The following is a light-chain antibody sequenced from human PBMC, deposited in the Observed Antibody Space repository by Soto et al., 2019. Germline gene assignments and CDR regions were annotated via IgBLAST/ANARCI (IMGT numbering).Light chain of an antibody. J-gene: IGLJ2*01. CDR2: DVS. Sequence: QSVLTQPASVSGSPGQSITISCTGTSSDVGGYNYVSWYQQHPGKAPKLMIYDVSNRPSEVSNRFSGSKSGNTASLTISGLQAEDEADYYCSSYTSSSTLEIGGGTKLTVL. CDR3: SSYTSSSTLE. V-gene: IGLV2-14*01. CDR1: SSDVGGYNY.